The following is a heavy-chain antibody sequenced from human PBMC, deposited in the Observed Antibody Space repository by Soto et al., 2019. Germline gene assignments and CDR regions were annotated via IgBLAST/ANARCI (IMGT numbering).Heavy chain of an antibody. CDR3: VKVSGYCTGGSCFSYFDY. CDR2: IIPIFGTA. V-gene: IGHV1-69*13. D-gene: IGHD2-15*01. Sequence: SVMVTRKAAGCTYSKYPIGWLRQAAAQGLEWMGGIIPIFGTANYAQKFQGRVTITADESKNTLYLQMTSLSSEDSAVYYCVKVSGYCTGGSCFSYFDYWGQGTPVPVSS. CDR1: GCTYSKYP. J-gene: IGHJ4*02.